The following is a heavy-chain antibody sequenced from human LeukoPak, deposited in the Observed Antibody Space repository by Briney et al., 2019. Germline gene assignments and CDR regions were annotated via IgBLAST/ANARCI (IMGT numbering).Heavy chain of an antibody. Sequence: SGPTLVNPTQTLTLTCTFSVFSLSTSGMCVSWIRHPPGKALEWLALIDWDDDKYYSTSLKTRLTISNDNSKNQVVLTMTNMDPVDTATYYCALNPSSGGYYGMDVWGKGATVTVSS. CDR2: IDWDDDK. V-gene: IGHV2-70*01. CDR3: ALNPSSGGYYGMDV. J-gene: IGHJ6*04. D-gene: IGHD6-6*01. CDR1: VFSLSTSGMC.